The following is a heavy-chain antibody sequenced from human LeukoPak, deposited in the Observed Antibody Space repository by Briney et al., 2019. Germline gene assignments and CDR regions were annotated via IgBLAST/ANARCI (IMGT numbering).Heavy chain of an antibody. V-gene: IGHV1-46*03. CDR1: GYTFTGYF. CDR2: INPSGGST. Sequence: ASVRVSCKASGYTFTGYFIHWVRQAPGQGLEWMGIINPSGGSTSYAQEFQGRVTMTRDTSTSTVYMELSSLRSEDTAVYYCARDSRGEYDYVWASYRSPDYWGQGTLVTVSS. CDR3: ARDSRGEYDYVWASYRSPDY. D-gene: IGHD3-16*02. J-gene: IGHJ4*02.